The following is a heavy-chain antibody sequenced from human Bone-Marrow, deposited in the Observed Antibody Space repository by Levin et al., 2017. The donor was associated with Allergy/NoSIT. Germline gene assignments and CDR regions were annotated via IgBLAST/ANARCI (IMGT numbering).Heavy chain of an antibody. CDR1: GFTFSSYW. V-gene: IGHV3-7*03. Sequence: SCAASGFTFSSYWMSWVRQAPGKGLEWVANIKQDGSEKYYVDSVKGRFTISRDNAKNSLYLQMNSLRAEDTAVYYCARGHCSGGSCWGSDAFDIWGQGTMVTVSS. J-gene: IGHJ3*02. CDR2: IKQDGSEK. D-gene: IGHD2-15*01. CDR3: ARGHCSGGSCWGSDAFDI.